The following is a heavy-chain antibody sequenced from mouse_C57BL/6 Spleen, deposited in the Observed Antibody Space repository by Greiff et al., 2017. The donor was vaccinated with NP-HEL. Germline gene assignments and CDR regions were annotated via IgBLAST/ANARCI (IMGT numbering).Heavy chain of an antibody. CDR3: VRQDGYYLFAY. CDR2: IRSKSNNYAT. V-gene: IGHV10-1*01. CDR1: GFSFNTYA. J-gene: IGHJ3*01. Sequence: EVQRVESGGGLVQPKGSLKLSCAASGFSFNTYAMNWVRQAPGKGLEWVARIRSKSNNYATYYADSVKDRFTISRDDSESMLYLQMNNLKTEDTAMYYCVRQDGYYLFAYWGQGTLVTVSA. D-gene: IGHD2-3*01.